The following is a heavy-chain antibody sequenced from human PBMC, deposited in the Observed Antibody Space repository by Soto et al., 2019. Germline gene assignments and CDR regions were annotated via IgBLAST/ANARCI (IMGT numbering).Heavy chain of an antibody. CDR1: GYNFTNCA. CDR2: IKGGTGNT. J-gene: IGHJ3*02. D-gene: IGHD4-17*01. V-gene: IGHV1-3*01. CDR3: ERGAGRSPVTRAFDI. Sequence: QVQLLQSAAELKMPGASLNLSCKTSGYNFTNCAVHWLRQAPGQRLEWLGWIKGGTGNTRFSERFQDRVTLTRDTSASTVYMELTGLKSEDTAIYYCERGAGRSPVTRAFDIWGQGTVVTVSS.